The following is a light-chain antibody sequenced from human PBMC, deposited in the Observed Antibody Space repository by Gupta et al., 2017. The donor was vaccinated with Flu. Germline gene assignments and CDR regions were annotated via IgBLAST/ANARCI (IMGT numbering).Light chain of an antibody. CDR2: DVN. CDR3: SSYTSTSTFYV. Sequence: QSALPQPASVSGSPGQSITISCPGTSGDVGGSNYVSWYQQHPGKAPKLVIYDVNNRPSGVSSRFSGSKSGNTASLTISGLQAEDETDYYCSSYTSTSTFYVFGSGTKVTVL. J-gene: IGLJ1*01. CDR1: SGDVGGSNY. V-gene: IGLV2-14*01.